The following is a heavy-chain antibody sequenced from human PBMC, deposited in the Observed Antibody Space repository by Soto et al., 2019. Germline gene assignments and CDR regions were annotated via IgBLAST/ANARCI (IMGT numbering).Heavy chain of an antibody. CDR1: GYTFTSYG. J-gene: IGHJ4*02. V-gene: IGHV1-18*04. D-gene: IGHD3-22*01. Sequence: ASVKVSCKASGYTFTSYGISWVRQAPGQGLEWMGWISAYNGSTNYAQKLQGRVTMTTDTSTSTAYMELRSLRSDDTAVYYCAREPYYDSSGYYYGLDYWGQGTLVTVSS. CDR3: AREPYYDSSGYYYGLDY. CDR2: ISAYNGST.